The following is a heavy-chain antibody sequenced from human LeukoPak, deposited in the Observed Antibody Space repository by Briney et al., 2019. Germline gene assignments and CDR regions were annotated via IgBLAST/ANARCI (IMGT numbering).Heavy chain of an antibody. J-gene: IGHJ4*02. CDR2: ITASGGGP. CDR1: GFKFDKYA. V-gene: IGHV3-23*01. Sequence: GGSLRLSCAASGFKFDKYAMSSVRQAPGKGPEWVSGITASGGGPSYADSVKGRFSISRDNSKNTLYLQMSSLRAEDTALYYCAKDGRSSAPHWGQGTLVTVSS. CDR3: AKDGRSSAPH. D-gene: IGHD1-14*01.